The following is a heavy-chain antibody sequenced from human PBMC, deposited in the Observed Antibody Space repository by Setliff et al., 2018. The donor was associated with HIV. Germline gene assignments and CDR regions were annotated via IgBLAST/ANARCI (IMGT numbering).Heavy chain of an antibody. J-gene: IGHJ1*01. V-gene: IGHV4-4*09. D-gene: IGHD1-26*01. Sequence: SETLSLTCTVSGGSISGYYWSWIRQSPGKGLEWIGYIYSSGSTNFNPSLKSRVTLSIDTSKNQFSLNLTSMTAADTAVFYCARSPNRVSGTVGYLQRWGRGTLVTVSS. CDR2: IYSSGST. CDR3: ARSPNRVSGTVGYLQR. CDR1: GGSISGYY.